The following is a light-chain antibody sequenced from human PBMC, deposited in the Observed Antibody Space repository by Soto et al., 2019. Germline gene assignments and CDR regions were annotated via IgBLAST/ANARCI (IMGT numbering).Light chain of an antibody. CDR2: LGS. CDR3: MQALQTPLT. CDR1: LTLLHSNGYNY. Sequence: IALTQSPLSLPVPLGEQGSISLRATLTLLHSNGYNYLDWYLQKPGQSPQLLIYLGSNRASGVPDRFSGSGSGTDFTLKISRVEAEDVGVYYCMQALQTPLTFGGGTKVDTK. J-gene: IGKJ4*01. V-gene: IGKV2-28*01.